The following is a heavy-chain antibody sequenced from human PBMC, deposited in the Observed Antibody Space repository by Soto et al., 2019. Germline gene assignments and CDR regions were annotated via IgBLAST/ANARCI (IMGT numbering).Heavy chain of an antibody. CDR3: ARLSGTVVTPTYIDY. V-gene: IGHV4-28*01. D-gene: IGHD2-21*02. Sequence: QVQLQESGPGLVKPSDTLSLTCAVSGYSISSSNWWGWIRQPPGKGLEWIGYIYYSGSTYYNPSLKSRVTMSVDTSKNQFSLKLSSVTAVDTAVYYCARLSGTVVTPTYIDYGGQGTLVTVSS. J-gene: IGHJ4*02. CDR1: GYSISSSNW. CDR2: IYYSGST.